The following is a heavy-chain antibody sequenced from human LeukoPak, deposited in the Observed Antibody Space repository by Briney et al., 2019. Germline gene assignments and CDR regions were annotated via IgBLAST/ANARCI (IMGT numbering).Heavy chain of an antibody. CDR1: GGSISSGSYY. V-gene: IGHV4-61*02. CDR2: IYTSGST. D-gene: IGHD3-10*01. J-gene: IGHJ5*02. Sequence: PSQTLSLTCTVSGGSISSGSYYWSWIRQPAGKGLEWIGRIYTSGSTNYNPSLKSRVTISVDTSKNQFSLKLSSVTAADTAVYYCASPSAGVVGWFDPWGQGTLVTVSS. CDR3: ASPSAGVVGWFDP.